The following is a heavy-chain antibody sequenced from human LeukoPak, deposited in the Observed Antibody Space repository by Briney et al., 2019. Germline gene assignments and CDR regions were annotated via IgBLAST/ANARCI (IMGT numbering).Heavy chain of an antibody. CDR1: GFTFRSHA. CDR2: ISDSGGTT. V-gene: IGHV3-23*01. J-gene: IGHJ4*02. CDR3: ARRAGAYPHPYDY. Sequence: GGSLRLSCVGSGFTFRSHAMNWVRQAPGKGLEWVSVISDSGGTTQYADSVKGRCTISRDNSKNTLYLQMNSLRAEDTAVYYCARRAGAYPHPYDYWGQGTLVTVSS. D-gene: IGHD3-16*01.